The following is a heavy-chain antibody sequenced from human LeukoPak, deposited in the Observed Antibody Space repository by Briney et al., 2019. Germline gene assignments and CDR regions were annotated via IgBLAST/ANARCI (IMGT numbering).Heavy chain of an antibody. J-gene: IGHJ4*02. CDR1: GFTFSSSG. CDR3: VSGSDTSGYYFY. Sequence: GGSLRLSCAASGFTFSSSGMNWVRQAPGKGLERVAVIWSDGSEKRYADSVKGRFTISRDNSKSTLYLQMNSLRAEDTAVYYCVSGSDTSGYYFYWGQGTLVTVSS. CDR2: IWSDGSEK. V-gene: IGHV3-33*03. D-gene: IGHD3-22*01.